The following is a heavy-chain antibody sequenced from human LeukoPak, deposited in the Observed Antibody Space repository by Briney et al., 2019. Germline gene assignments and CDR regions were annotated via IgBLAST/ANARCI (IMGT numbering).Heavy chain of an antibody. J-gene: IGHJ5*02. V-gene: IGHV4-39*07. CDR2: IYYSGST. CDR1: GGSISNSNYY. CDR3: ARITVTTETNWFDP. D-gene: IGHD4-17*01. Sequence: SETLSLTCTVSGGSISNSNYYWGWIRQPPGKGLEWIGSIYYSGSTYYNPSLKSRVTISVDTSKNQFSLKLSSVTAADTAVYYCARITVTTETNWFDPWGQGTLVTVSS.